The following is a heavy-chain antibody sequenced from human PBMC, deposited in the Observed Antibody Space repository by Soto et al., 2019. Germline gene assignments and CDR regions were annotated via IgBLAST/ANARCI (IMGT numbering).Heavy chain of an antibody. CDR3: ARGVDRQWADY. D-gene: IGHD6-19*01. CDR2: IYYSGST. CDR1: GGSLNAYF. Sequence: SETLSLTCTVSGGSLNAYFWTWIRQPPGKGLEWIGYIYYSGSTNYNPSLKSRVSISLHTSKNQFSLKLSSVTAADTAVYYCARGVDRQWADYWGQGTLVTVSS. V-gene: IGHV4-59*01. J-gene: IGHJ4*02.